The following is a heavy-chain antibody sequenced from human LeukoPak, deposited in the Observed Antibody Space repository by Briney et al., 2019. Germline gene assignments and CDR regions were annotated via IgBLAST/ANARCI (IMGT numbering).Heavy chain of an antibody. V-gene: IGHV3-15*01. D-gene: IGHD5-18*01. Sequence: GGSLRLSCAASGLTFSNAWMSWVRQAPGKGLEWVGRIKSKTDGGIIDYAAPVQGRFTISRDDSKNTLYLQMNSLRTEDTAVYYCSNIYSYGLHGMDVWGQGTTVTVSS. CDR1: GLTFSNAW. CDR3: SNIYSYGLHGMDV. J-gene: IGHJ6*02. CDR2: IKSKTDGGII.